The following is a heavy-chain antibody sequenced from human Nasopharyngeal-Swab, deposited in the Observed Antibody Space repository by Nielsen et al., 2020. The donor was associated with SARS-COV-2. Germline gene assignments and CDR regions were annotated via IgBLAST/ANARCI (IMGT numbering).Heavy chain of an antibody. J-gene: IGHJ4*02. Sequence: GESLKISCAASAFTFGNYYMTWIRQAPGKGLEWVSYISGTGDTVYYADSVKGRFTISRDNAKNSLYLQMNSLRAEDTAVYYCARGVDTTDYYEPFDYWGQGTLVTVSS. CDR1: AFTFGNYY. V-gene: IGHV3-11*04. CDR2: ISGTGDTV. CDR3: ARGVDTTDYYEPFDY. D-gene: IGHD3-22*01.